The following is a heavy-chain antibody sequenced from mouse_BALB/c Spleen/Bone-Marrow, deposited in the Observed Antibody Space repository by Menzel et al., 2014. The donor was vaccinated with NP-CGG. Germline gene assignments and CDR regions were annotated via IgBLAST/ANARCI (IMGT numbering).Heavy chain of an antibody. CDR3: TRDPYYYGSSYDMDY. CDR2: ISSGGSYT. CDR1: GFTFSSYT. D-gene: IGHD1-1*01. J-gene: IGHJ4*01. Sequence: EVNLVESGGGLVKPGVSLKLSCAASGFTFSSYTMSWVRQTPEKRLEWVATISSGGSYTYYPDSVKGRFTISRDNAKNTLYLQMSSLKSEDTAMYYCTRDPYYYGSSYDMDYWGQGTSVTVPA. V-gene: IGHV5-6-4*01.